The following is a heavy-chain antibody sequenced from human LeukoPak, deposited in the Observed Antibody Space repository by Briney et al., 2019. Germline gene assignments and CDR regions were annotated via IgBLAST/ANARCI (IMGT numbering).Heavy chain of an antibody. J-gene: IGHJ5*02. Sequence: SETLSLTCAVYGGSFSGYYWSWIRQPPGKGLEWIGEINHSGSTNYNPSLKSRVTISVDTSKNQFFLKLSSVTAADTAVYYCARGNQYGSGSYYNVYGDNWFDPWGQGTLVTVSS. CDR2: INHSGST. CDR3: ARGNQYGSGSYYNVYGDNWFDP. CDR1: GGSFSGYY. V-gene: IGHV4-34*01. D-gene: IGHD3-10*01.